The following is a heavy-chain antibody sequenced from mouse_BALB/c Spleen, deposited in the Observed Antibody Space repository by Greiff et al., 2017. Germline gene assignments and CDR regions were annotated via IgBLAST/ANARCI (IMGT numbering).Heavy chain of an antibody. CDR1: GYTFTSYW. CDR3: TRGENYYGYGYFDV. CDR2: IYPSDSYT. D-gene: IGHD1-1*01. Sequence: QVQLKQPGAELVRPGASVKLSCKASGYTFTSYWINWVKQRPGQGLEWIGNIYPSDSYTNYNQKFKDKATLTVDKSSSTAYMQLSSPTSEDSAVYYCTRGENYYGYGYFDVWGAGTTVTVSS. V-gene: IGHV1-69*02. J-gene: IGHJ1*01.